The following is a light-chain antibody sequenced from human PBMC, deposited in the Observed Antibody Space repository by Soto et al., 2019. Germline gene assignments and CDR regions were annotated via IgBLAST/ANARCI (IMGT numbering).Light chain of an antibody. CDR2: DVS. CDR3: SSYTSSSTYVV. V-gene: IGLV2-14*04. CDR1: SSDIGGYNY. J-gene: IGLJ2*01. Sequence: TISCTGTSSDIGGYNYVSWYQQHPGKAPKLMIYDVSNRPSGVSNRFSGSKSGNTASLTISGLQAEDEADYYCSSYTSSSTYVVFGGGTKVTVL.